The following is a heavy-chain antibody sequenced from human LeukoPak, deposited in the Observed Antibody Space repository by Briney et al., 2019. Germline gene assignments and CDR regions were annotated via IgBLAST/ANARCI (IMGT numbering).Heavy chain of an antibody. CDR2: IWYDGSNK. Sequence: PGGSLRLSCAASGFTFSSYGMHWVRQAPGKGLEWVAVIWYDGSNKYYADSVKGRFTISRDSSKNTLYLQMNSLRAEDTAVYYCAKPNSSGFSDFDYWGQGTLVTVSS. CDR3: AKPNSSGFSDFDY. J-gene: IGHJ4*02. D-gene: IGHD3-22*01. V-gene: IGHV3-33*06. CDR1: GFTFSSYG.